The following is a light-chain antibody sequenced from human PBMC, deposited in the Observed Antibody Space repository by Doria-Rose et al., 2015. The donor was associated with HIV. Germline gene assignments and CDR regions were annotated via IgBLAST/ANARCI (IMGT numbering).Light chain of an antibody. CDR2: DGS. CDR3: HQYGTSWT. Sequence: ASQSFSSTYLAWYKQKPGQAPSLLIYDGSTRATGIPDRFSASGSGTDCTLTINRLEPEDFALYYCHQYGTSWTFGQGTKVEI. J-gene: IGKJ1*01. V-gene: IGKV3-20*01. CDR1: QSFSSTY.